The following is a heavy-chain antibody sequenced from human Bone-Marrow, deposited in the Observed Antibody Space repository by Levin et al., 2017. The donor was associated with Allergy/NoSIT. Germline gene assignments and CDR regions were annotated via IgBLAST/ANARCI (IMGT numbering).Heavy chain of an antibody. CDR3: ARSTWGGSSSVVNWFDP. J-gene: IGHJ5*02. V-gene: IGHV2-5*02. CDR1: GFSLNTHGVG. Sequence: KRSGPTLVKPTQTLTLTCTFSGFSLNTHGVGVNWLRQPPGKALEWLALIYWDDDKRYSPSLKDRLLITKDTSKNQVVLTVSKMDSVDTGTYSCARSTWGGSSSVVNWFDPWGQGTQVIVSS. CDR2: IYWDDDK. D-gene: IGHD6-13*01.